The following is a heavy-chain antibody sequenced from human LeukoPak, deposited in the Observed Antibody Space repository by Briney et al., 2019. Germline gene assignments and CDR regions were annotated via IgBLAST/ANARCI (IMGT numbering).Heavy chain of an antibody. CDR1: GFTFSSYS. CDR2: ISSSSSYI. Sequence: GVSLRLSCAASGFTFSSYSMNWVRQAPGKGLEWVSSISSSSSYIYYADSVKGRFTLSRDNAKNSLYLQMNSLRAEDTAVYYCARDRHSSTYDAFDIWGQGTMVTVSS. J-gene: IGHJ3*02. V-gene: IGHV3-21*01. CDR3: ARDRHSSTYDAFDI. D-gene: IGHD6-13*01.